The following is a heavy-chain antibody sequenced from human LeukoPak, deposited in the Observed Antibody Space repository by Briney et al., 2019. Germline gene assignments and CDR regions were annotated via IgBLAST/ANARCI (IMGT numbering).Heavy chain of an antibody. CDR3: ARRDYGGQLPYSFDI. D-gene: IGHD4/OR15-4a*01. V-gene: IGHV4-59*08. Sequence: SPSETLSLTCTVSGGSFSSHYWSWIRQPPGKGLEWIGYIYYSGSSYYNPSLQSRVTISVDTSKNQVSLKLSSVTAADTAVYYCARRDYGGQLPYSFDIWGQGTMVTVSS. CDR2: IYYSGSS. CDR1: GGSFSSHY. J-gene: IGHJ3*02.